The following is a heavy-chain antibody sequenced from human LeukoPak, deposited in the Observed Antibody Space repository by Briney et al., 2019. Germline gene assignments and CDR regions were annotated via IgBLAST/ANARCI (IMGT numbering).Heavy chain of an antibody. CDR2: ISYDGSNK. Sequence: GGSLRLSCAASGFSFSSYGMHWVRQAPGKGLEWVAVISYDGSNKYYADSVKGRFTISRDNSKNTLYLQMNSLRAEDTAVYYCAKDRDWHYCDYWGQGALVTVSS. V-gene: IGHV3-30*18. J-gene: IGHJ4*02. CDR3: AKDRDWHYCDY. CDR1: GFSFSSYG. D-gene: IGHD5-24*01.